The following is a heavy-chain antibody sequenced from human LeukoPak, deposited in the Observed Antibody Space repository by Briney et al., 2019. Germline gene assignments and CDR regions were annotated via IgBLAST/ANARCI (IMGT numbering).Heavy chain of an antibody. V-gene: IGHV1-18*01. CDR1: GYTFTSHG. Sequence: GASVKVSCKASGYTFTSHGFSWVRQAPGQGLEWMGWISAYNGNTNYAQKLQGRVTMTTDTSTSTAYMELRSLRSEDTAVYYCARIAAAGTPDPYYYYYGMDVWGQGTTVTVSS. D-gene: IGHD6-13*01. CDR3: ARIAAAGTPDPYYYYYGMDV. CDR2: ISAYNGNT. J-gene: IGHJ6*02.